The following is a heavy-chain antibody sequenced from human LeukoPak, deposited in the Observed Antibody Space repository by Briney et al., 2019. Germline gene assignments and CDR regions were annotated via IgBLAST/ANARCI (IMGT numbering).Heavy chain of an antibody. J-gene: IGHJ4*02. V-gene: IGHV3-23*01. CDR2: ISGSGGST. CDR3: AKVQYYYDSSGYFPTDY. CDR1: GFTFSSYA. D-gene: IGHD3-22*01. Sequence: EGSLRLSCAASGFTFSSYAMSWVRQAPGKGLEWVSAISGSGGSTYYADSVKGRFTISRDNSKNTLYLQMNSLRAEDTAVYYCAKVQYYYDSSGYFPTDYWGQGTLVTVSS.